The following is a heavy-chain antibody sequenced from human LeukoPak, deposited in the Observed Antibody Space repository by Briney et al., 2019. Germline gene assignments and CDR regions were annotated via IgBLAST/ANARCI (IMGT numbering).Heavy chain of an antibody. CDR3: ARMSYDSSGYYEYYFDY. Sequence: SETLSLTCAVSGYSISSSNWWGWSRQPPGKGLEWIGYIYYSGSIYYKPSVKSRFTMSVEKAKNQVCLKLNSVTAVDTAVYYCARMSYDSSGYYEYYFDYWGQGTLVTVSS. CDR2: IYYSGSI. J-gene: IGHJ4*02. CDR1: GYSISSSNW. V-gene: IGHV4-28*05. D-gene: IGHD3-22*01.